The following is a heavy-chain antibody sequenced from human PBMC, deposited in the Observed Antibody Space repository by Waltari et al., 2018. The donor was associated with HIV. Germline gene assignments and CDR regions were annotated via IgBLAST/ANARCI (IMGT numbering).Heavy chain of an antibody. J-gene: IGHJ1*01. D-gene: IGHD2-21*01. CDR3: ARLYDCGANQH. CDR2: INPNSGGK. Sequence: QVQLVQSGAEVKKPGASVKVSCKASGYTFTDYYMHWVRQAPGQGLEWMGWINPNSGGKNSAQKFQGSVTMTRDTSINTAYMELSRLRFDDTAVYYCARLYDCGANQHWGQGTLVTVSS. CDR1: GYTFTDYY. V-gene: IGHV1-2*02.